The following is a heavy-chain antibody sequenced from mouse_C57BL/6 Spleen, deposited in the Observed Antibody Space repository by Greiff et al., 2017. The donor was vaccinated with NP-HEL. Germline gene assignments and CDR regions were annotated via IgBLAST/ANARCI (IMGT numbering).Heavy chain of an antibody. D-gene: IGHD2-4*01. CDR2: IYPGDGDT. CDR1: GYAFSSYW. CDR3: ARNVDDYARFAY. Sequence: QVQLQQSGAELVKPGASVKISCKASGYAFSSYWMNWVKQRPGKGLEWIGQIYPGDGDTNYNGKFKGKATLTADKSSSTAYMQTSSLTSEDSAVYFCARNVDDYARFAYWGQGTLVTVSA. V-gene: IGHV1-80*01. J-gene: IGHJ3*01.